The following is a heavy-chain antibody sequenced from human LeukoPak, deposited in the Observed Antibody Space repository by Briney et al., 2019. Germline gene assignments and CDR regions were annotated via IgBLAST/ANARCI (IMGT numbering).Heavy chain of an antibody. V-gene: IGHV4-39*07. D-gene: IGHD4-17*01. CDR3: ARDLSRGVTTYWFDP. Sequence: PSETLSLTCTVSGGSISSSSYYWGWIRQPPGKGLEWIGSIYYSGSTYYNPSLKSRVTISVDTSKNQFSLKLSSVTAADTAVYYCARDLSRGVTTYWFDPWGQGTLVTVSS. J-gene: IGHJ5*02. CDR1: GGSISSSSYY. CDR2: IYYSGST.